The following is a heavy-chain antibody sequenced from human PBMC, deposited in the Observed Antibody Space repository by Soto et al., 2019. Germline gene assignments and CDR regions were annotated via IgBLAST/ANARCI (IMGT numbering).Heavy chain of an antibody. V-gene: IGHV1-2*04. D-gene: IGHD3-3*01. J-gene: IGHJ5*02. CDR1: GYTFTGYY. Sequence: GASVKVSCKASGYTFTGYYMHWVRQAPGQGLERMGWINPNSGGTNYAQKFQGWVTMTRDTSISTAYMELSRLRSDDTAVYYCARSSSSYYDFWGGYVPLDWFDPWGQGTLVTVSS. CDR3: ARSSSSYYDFWGGYVPLDWFDP. CDR2: INPNSGGT.